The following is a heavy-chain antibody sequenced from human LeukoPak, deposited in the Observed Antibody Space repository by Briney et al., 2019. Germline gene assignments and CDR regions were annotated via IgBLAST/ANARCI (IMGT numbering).Heavy chain of an antibody. J-gene: IGHJ4*02. Sequence: GGSLRLSCTASGFTFGDYAMSWVRQAPGKGLEWVGFIRSKAYGSTKEYAGSVKDILNISRDDSKSIAYLQMNSLKTEDTAVYYCTKATYYEGLFDYWGQGTLVTVSS. CDR1: GFTFGDYA. CDR3: TKATYYEGLFDY. D-gene: IGHD3-3*01. CDR2: IRSKAYGSTK. V-gene: IGHV3-49*04.